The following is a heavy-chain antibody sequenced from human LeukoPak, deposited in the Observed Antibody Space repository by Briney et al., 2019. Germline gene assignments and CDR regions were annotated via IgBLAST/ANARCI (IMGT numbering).Heavy chain of an antibody. V-gene: IGHV3-23*01. Sequence: GSLRLSCAASGFTFSSYAMGWVRQAPGKGLEWVSAISGSGGSTYYADSVKGRFTISRDNSKNTLYLQMNSLRAEDTAVYYCAKAYYDFWSGHPDYWGQGTLVTVSS. D-gene: IGHD3-3*01. J-gene: IGHJ4*02. CDR1: GFTFSSYA. CDR2: ISGSGGST. CDR3: AKAYYDFWSGHPDY.